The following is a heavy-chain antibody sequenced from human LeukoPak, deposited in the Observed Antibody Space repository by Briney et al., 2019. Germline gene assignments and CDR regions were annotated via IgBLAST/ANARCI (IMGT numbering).Heavy chain of an antibody. V-gene: IGHV1-2*06. CDR2: INPNSGGT. Sequence: ASVKVSCKASGYTFTGYYMHWVRQAPGQGLEWMGRINPNSGGTNYAQKFQGRVTMTRDTSISTAYMELSRLRSDDTAVYYCARGHSSRYFHMFDYWGQGTLVTVSS. D-gene: IGHD3-22*01. CDR3: ARGHSSRYFHMFDY. J-gene: IGHJ4*02. CDR1: GYTFTGYY.